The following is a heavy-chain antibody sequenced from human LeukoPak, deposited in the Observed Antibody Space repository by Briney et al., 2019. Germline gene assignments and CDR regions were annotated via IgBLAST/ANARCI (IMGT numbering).Heavy chain of an antibody. V-gene: IGHV4-39*01. CDR1: GGSISSSSYY. D-gene: IGHD3-9*01. J-gene: IGHJ4*02. CDR3: ARYNYDILTGYYFDY. CDR2: IYYSGST. Sequence: PSETLSLTCTVSGGSISSSSYYWGWIRQPPGKGLEWIGSIYYSGSTYYNPPLKSRVTISVDTSKNQFSLKLSSVTAADTAVYYCARYNYDILTGYYFDYWGQGTLVTVSS.